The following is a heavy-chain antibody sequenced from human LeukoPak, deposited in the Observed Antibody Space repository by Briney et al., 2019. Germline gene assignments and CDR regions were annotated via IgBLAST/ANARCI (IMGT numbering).Heavy chain of an antibody. CDR1: GGTFSSYA. V-gene: IGHV1-69*04. CDR2: IIPILGIA. D-gene: IGHD6-13*01. Sequence: ASVTVSFKASGGTFSSYAISWVRQAPGQGLEWMGRIIPILGIANYAQKFQGRVTITADKSTSTAYMELSSLRSEDTAVYYCARDPRGFSSSWYYFDYWGQGTLVTVSS. J-gene: IGHJ4*02. CDR3: ARDPRGFSSSWYYFDY.